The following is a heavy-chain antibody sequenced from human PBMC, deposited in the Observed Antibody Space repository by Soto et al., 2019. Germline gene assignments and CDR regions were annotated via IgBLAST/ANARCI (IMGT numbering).Heavy chain of an antibody. V-gene: IGHV3-23*01. D-gene: IGHD3-3*01. CDR2: ISGSGGST. Sequence: PGGSLRLSCAASGFTFSSYAMSWVRQAPGKGLEWVSAISGSGGSTYYADSVKGRFTISRDNSKNTLYLQMNSLRAEDTAVYYCAKDQSTIFGVVTKFDYWGQGTLVTVSS. CDR3: AKDQSTIFGVVTKFDY. CDR1: GFTFSSYA. J-gene: IGHJ4*02.